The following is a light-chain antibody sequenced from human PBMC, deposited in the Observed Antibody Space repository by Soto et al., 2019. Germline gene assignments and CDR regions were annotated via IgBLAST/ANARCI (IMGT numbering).Light chain of an antibody. J-gene: IGLJ1*01. CDR3: QSYDSSLSGYV. V-gene: IGLV1-40*01. CDR2: SSY. Sequence: QSVLTQPPSVSGAPGQRVTISCTGSTSNIGAGYDVHWFQQLPGTAPKLLIYSSYNRPSGVPDRFSGSKSGTSASLAITGLQAEDEADFYCQSYDSSLSGYVFGTGTQLTVL. CDR1: TSNIGAGYD.